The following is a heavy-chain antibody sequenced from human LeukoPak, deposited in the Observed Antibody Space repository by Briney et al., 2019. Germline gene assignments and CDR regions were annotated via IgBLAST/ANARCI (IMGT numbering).Heavy chain of an antibody. CDR1: GFTFSSYS. Sequence: GGSLRLSCAASGFTFSSYSMNWVRQAPGKGLEWVSGISGSGGSTYYADSVKGRFTISRDNSQNSLYLQMNSLRAEDTAIYYCAKDRLSSAWYRWFDPWGQGTLVTVSS. CDR3: AKDRLSSAWYRWFDP. V-gene: IGHV3-23*01. D-gene: IGHD6-19*01. CDR2: ISGSGGST. J-gene: IGHJ5*02.